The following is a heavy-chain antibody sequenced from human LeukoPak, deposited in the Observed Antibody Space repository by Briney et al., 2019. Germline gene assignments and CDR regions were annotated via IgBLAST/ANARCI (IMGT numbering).Heavy chain of an antibody. V-gene: IGHV3-23*01. Sequence: GGSLRLSWAASEFTFITSAMPWVRQPTEKGREWVSAIGTAGNTYYADSVKGRFTISRDNSKNTLYLQMNSLRAEDTAVYYCAKEGPSGSFDYWGQGTLVTVSS. CDR1: EFTFITSA. CDR3: AKEGPSGSFDY. D-gene: IGHD1-26*01. J-gene: IGHJ4*02. CDR2: IGTAGNT.